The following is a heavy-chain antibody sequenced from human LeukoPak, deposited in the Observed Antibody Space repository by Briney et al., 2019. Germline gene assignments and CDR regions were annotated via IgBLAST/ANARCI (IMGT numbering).Heavy chain of an antibody. CDR3: ARHERDASLDHAFDI. CDR1: GGSISSISYY. J-gene: IGHJ3*02. CDR2: IYYSGST. Sequence: SETLSLTCTVSGGSISSISYYWGWIRQPPGKGLEWIGSIYYSGSTSYNPSLKSRVTISVDTSKNQFSLMLSSVTAADTAVYYCARHERDASLDHAFDIWGQGTMVTVSS. V-gene: IGHV4-39*01. D-gene: IGHD5-24*01.